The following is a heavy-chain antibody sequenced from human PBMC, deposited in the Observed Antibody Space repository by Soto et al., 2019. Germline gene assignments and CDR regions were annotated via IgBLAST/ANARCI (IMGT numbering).Heavy chain of an antibody. V-gene: IGHV4-31*03. J-gene: IGHJ4*02. Sequence: QVQLQESGPGLVKPSQTLSLTCTVSGGSISSGGYYWSWIRQHPGKGLEWIGYMYNSVSTDYNPSLKSRVTISVDKAKNQFSLTLSSVTAADTAVYYCSRDPQYWGQGTLVTVSS. CDR1: GGSISSGGYY. CDR2: MYNSVST. CDR3: SRDPQY.